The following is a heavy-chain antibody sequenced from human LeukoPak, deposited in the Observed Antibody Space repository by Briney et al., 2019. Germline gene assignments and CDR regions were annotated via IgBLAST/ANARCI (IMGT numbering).Heavy chain of an antibody. CDR1: GYCFSDYW. J-gene: IGHJ5*02. D-gene: IGHD3-10*02. V-gene: IGHV5-51*03. Sequence: PGESLEISCKGSGYCFSDYWIGWVRQMPGKGLEWMAVIYPGDSRTRYNPSFQGQVTISVDKSINTAYLKWSSLKASDTALYYCACRMFASNWFQPWGQGTLVTVSS. CDR3: ACRMFASNWFQP. CDR2: IYPGDSRT.